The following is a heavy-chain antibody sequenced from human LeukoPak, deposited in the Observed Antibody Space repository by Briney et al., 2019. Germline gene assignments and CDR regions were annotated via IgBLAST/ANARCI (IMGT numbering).Heavy chain of an antibody. CDR1: VFTFS. V-gene: IGHV3-30*02. CDR3: AKDGNWASVY. D-gene: IGHD7-27*01. CDR2: IRHDGSDK. Sequence: PGGSLRLSCVGSVFTFSVHWVRQAPGKGLEWLTFIRHDGSDKYYADSVKGRFTISRDDSKNTVYLQMNSLRPEDTAVYYCAKDGNWASVYWGQGTLVTVYS. J-gene: IGHJ4*02.